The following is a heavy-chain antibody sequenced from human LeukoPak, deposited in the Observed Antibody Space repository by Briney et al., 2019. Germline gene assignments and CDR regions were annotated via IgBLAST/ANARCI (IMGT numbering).Heavy chain of an antibody. D-gene: IGHD5-24*01. Sequence: PSETLSLTCTVSGGSISSGGYYWSWIRQPPGKGLEWIGYIYHSGSTYYNPSLKSRVTTSVDRSKNQFSLKLSSVTAADTAVYYCAREVATIEENLEYFQHWGQGTLVTVSS. CDR2: IYHSGST. V-gene: IGHV4-30-2*01. CDR1: GGSISSGGYY. CDR3: AREVATIEENLEYFQH. J-gene: IGHJ1*01.